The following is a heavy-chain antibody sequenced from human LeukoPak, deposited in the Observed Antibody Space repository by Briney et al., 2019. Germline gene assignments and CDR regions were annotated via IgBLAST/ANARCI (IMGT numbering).Heavy chain of an antibody. Sequence: ASVKVSCKASGGTFSSYAISWVRQAPGQGLEWMGWISAYNGNTNYAQKLQGRVTMTTDTSTSTAYMELRSLRSDDTAVYYCARVSSNSLWYYYYMDVWGKGTTVTVSS. CDR3: ARVSSNSLWYYYYMDV. V-gene: IGHV1-18*01. CDR1: GGTFSSYA. J-gene: IGHJ6*03. CDR2: ISAYNGNT. D-gene: IGHD4-23*01.